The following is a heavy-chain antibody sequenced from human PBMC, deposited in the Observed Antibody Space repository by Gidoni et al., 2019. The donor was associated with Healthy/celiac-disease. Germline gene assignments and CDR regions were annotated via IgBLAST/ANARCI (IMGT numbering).Heavy chain of an antibody. V-gene: IGHV3-33*01. D-gene: IGHD3-16*01. J-gene: IGHJ5*02. CDR1: GFTFSSYG. Sequence: QVQLVESGGGVVQPGRSLRLSCAASGFTFSSYGMHWVRQAPGKGLEWVAVIWYDGSNKYYADSVKGRFTISRDNSKNTLYLQMNSLRAEDTAVYYCARDEGGFDPWGQGTLVTVSS. CDR3: ARDEGGFDP. CDR2: IWYDGSNK.